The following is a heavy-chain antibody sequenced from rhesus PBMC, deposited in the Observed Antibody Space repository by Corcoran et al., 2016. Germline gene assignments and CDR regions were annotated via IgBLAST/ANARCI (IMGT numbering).Heavy chain of an antibody. CDR2: ISGNSGTP. Sequence: QVQLQESGPGLVKPSETLSLTCAVSGASISTYWWPWSRQPPGPGLEWIGGISGNSGTPSLHPARKSRVTIAKDASKNQFSLRLSSVTAADTAVYYGARLRVLTGGFIRVSDYWGQGVLVTVSS. J-gene: IGHJ4*01. V-gene: IGHV4-80*01. D-gene: IGHD3-34*01. CDR3: ARLRVLTGGFIRVSDY. CDR1: GASISTYW.